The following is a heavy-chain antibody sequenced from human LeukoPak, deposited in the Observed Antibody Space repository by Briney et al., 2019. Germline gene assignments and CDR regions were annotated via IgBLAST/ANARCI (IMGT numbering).Heavy chain of an antibody. CDR1: GGSISSYY. D-gene: IGHD3-10*01. J-gene: IGHJ4*02. V-gene: IGHV4-59*01. CDR2: IYYSGST. CDR3: ARGARGSGSYYGY. Sequence: SETLSLTCTVSGGSISSYYWSWIRQPPGKGLEWIGYIYYSGSTNYNPSLKSRVTISVDTSKNQFSLKLSSVTAADTAVYYCARGARGSGSYYGYWGQGTLVTVSS.